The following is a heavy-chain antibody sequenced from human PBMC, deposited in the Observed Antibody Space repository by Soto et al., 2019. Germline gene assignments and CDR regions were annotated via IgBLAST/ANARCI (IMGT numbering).Heavy chain of an antibody. J-gene: IGHJ4*02. D-gene: IGHD1-1*01. V-gene: IGHV3-23*01. Sequence: GSLSLSCAAPGFTFSNYGMRLVRQAPGKGLEWVSAVSDNGGRTRYADSVKGRFTISRDNSQNTLYLQMLSLRADDTAIYYCAKDYWNPRYFDNWGQGTLVTVSS. CDR3: AKDYWNPRYFDN. CDR1: GFTFSNYG. CDR2: VSDNGGRT.